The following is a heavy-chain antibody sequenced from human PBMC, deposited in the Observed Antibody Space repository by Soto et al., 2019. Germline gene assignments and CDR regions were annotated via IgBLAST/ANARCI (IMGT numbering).Heavy chain of an antibody. CDR1: GGSISSGGYY. D-gene: IGHD4-4*01. J-gene: IGHJ5*02. V-gene: IGHV4-31*03. Sequence: QVQLQESGPGLVKPSQTLSLTCTVSGGSISSGGYYWSWIRQHPGRGPEWIGFIDNSGSAYYYPSLKSRVTISVDTSKNQFSLKMSSVTAADTAVYYCTRVGNGKWFDPGGQGTLVTVSS. CDR3: TRVGNGKWFDP. CDR2: IDNSGSA.